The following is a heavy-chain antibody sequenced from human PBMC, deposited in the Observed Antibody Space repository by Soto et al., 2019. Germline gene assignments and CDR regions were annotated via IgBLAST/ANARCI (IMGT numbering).Heavy chain of an antibody. V-gene: IGHV4-39*01. Sequence: PPGKGLEWIASISYSGSTFYNPSLRSRVTMSVDTSENQFSLKLTSVTATDTAIYFFFKPADAKRAVNTVSAFLLNRSSDL. J-gene: IGHJ2*01. CDR2: ISYSGST. CDR3: FKPADAKRAVNTVSAFLLNRSSDL. D-gene: IGHD2-2*01.